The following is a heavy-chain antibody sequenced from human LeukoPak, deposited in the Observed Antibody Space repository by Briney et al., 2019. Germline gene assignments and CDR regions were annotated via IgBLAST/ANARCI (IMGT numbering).Heavy chain of an antibody. Sequence: GGSLRLSCAASGFTFSDYYMSWIRQAPGKGLEWVSYISSSSTIYYADSVKGRFTISRDNAKNSLYLQMNSLRAEDTAVYYCARDAVPLGGSGSYSRYWGQGTLVTVSS. CDR3: ARDAVPLGGSGSYSRY. J-gene: IGHJ4*02. CDR1: GFTFSDYY. CDR2: ISSSSTI. D-gene: IGHD3-10*01. V-gene: IGHV3-69-1*01.